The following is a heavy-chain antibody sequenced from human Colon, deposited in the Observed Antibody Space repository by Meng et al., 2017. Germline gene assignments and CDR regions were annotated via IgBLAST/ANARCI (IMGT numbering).Heavy chain of an antibody. J-gene: IGHJ4*02. CDR3: ARSTPSLDY. Sequence: QVQLLQSGTEVKRPGASVKVSCKASGYTFSYCYIHWVRQAPGQGLEWMGWIVPNSGDTNYAQKFQGRVTMTRDTSISTTYMELSRLTSDDTAVYYCARSTPSLDYWGQGTLVTVSS. V-gene: IGHV1-2*02. CDR2: IVPNSGDT. D-gene: IGHD2-15*01. CDR1: GYTFSYCY.